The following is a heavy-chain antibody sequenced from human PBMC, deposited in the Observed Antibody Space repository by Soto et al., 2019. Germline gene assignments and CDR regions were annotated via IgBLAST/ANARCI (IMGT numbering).Heavy chain of an antibody. V-gene: IGHV1-2*04. J-gene: IGHJ5*02. CDR2: INPNSGGT. Sequence: ASVKVSCKASGYTFTGYYTHWVRQAPGQGLEWMGWINPNSGGTNYAQKFQGWVTMTRDTSISTAYMELSRLRSDDTAVYYCARVCAPGRHSGFAPWGQGTLVTVSS. CDR3: ARVCAPGRHSGFAP. CDR1: GYTFTGYY. D-gene: IGHD1-26*01.